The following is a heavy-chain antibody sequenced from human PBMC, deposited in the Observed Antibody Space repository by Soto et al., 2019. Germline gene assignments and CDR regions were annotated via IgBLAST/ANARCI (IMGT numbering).Heavy chain of an antibody. CDR1: GFTLSDHY. CDR3: VRDTYFSDSSSYTRCFDF. V-gene: IGHV3-72*01. CDR2: SRNQANGYST. D-gene: IGHD3-22*01. Sequence: EVQLVESGGGLAQPGGSLRLSCSVSGFTLSDHYIDWVRQAPGKGLEWVGRSRNQANGYSTIYAASVKGRFTTSRDDSKNLVYLQMESLRTEDTAVYYGVRDTYFSDSSSYTRCFDFWGQGALVTVSS. J-gene: IGHJ4*02.